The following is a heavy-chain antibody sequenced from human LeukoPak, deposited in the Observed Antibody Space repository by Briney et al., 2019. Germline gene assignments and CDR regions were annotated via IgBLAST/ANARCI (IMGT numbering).Heavy chain of an antibody. CDR1: GFTFSSYS. J-gene: IGHJ3*02. Sequence: PGGSLRLSCAASGFTFSSYSMNWDRQAPGKGLEWVSSISSSSSYIYYADSVKGRFTISRDNAKNSLYLQMNSLRAEDTAVYYCARAKFSGSYGDAFDIWGQGTMVTVSS. D-gene: IGHD1-26*01. V-gene: IGHV3-21*01. CDR3: ARAKFSGSYGDAFDI. CDR2: ISSSSSYI.